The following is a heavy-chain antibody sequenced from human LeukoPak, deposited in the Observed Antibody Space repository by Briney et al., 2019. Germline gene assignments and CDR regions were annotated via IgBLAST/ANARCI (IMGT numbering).Heavy chain of an antibody. V-gene: IGHV3-23*01. CDR3: AKSRDYFDSSGFYFVS. CDR1: GFTFSSYS. CDR2: FNGRGDGT. D-gene: IGHD3-22*01. Sequence: GGSLRLSCAASGFTFSSYSMNWVRQAPGKGLEWVSTFNGRGDGTYYADSVRGRFTISRDNSKNTLFLQMNSLRVEDTAVYYCAKSRDYFDSSGFYFVSWGQGTLVTVSS. J-gene: IGHJ4*02.